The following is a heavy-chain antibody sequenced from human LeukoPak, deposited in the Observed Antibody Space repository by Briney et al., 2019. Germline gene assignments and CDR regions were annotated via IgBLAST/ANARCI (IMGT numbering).Heavy chain of an antibody. CDR1: GGSISSSSYY. V-gene: IGHV4-39*01. CDR2: IYYSGST. D-gene: IGHD4-17*01. J-gene: IGHJ4*02. CDR3: ARTAVTNGVGY. Sequence: SETLSLTCTVSGGSISSSSYYWGWIRQPPGKGLEWIGSIYYSGSTYYNPSLKSRVTMSVDTSKNQFSLKLSSVTAADTAVYYCARTAVTNGVGYWGQGTLVTVSS.